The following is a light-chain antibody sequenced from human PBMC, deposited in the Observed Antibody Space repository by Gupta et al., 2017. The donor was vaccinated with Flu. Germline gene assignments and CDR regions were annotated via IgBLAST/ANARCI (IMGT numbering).Light chain of an antibody. J-gene: IGLJ3*02. V-gene: IGLV2-11*03. Sequence: SGTIASTGTSSDVGAYNYGSWYQQHPGKAPSLLISDVTQRPAGVPERFSGSKSGNTASLTISGLQAVDEADYYCCSYATTYTWLFGGGTKLTVL. CDR1: SSDVGAYNY. CDR3: CSYATTYTWL. CDR2: DVT.